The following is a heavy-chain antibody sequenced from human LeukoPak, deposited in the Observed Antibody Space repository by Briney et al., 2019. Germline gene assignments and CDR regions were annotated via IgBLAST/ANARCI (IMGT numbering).Heavy chain of an antibody. V-gene: IGHV4-34*01. CDR3: ARGRGITIFGVPLYYYGMDV. CDR1: GGSFSGYY. Sequence: SETLSLTCAVYGGSFSGYYWSWIRQPPGKGLEWIGEINHSGSTNYNPSLKSRVTISVDTSKNQFSLKLSSVTAADTAMYYCARGRGITIFGVPLYYYGMDVWGQGTTVTVSS. J-gene: IGHJ6*02. D-gene: IGHD3-3*01. CDR2: INHSGST.